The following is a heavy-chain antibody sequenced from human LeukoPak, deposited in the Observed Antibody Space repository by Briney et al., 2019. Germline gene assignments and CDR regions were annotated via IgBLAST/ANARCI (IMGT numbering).Heavy chain of an antibody. V-gene: IGHV3-30*18. J-gene: IGHJ6*04. CDR1: GFTFSSYG. Sequence: PGGSLRLSCAASGFTFSSYGMHWVRQAPGKGLEWVAVISYDGSNKYYADSVKGRSTISRDNSKNTLYLQMNSLRAEDTAVYYCAKPLWFGEMGYYGMDVWGKGTTVIVSS. CDR3: AKPLWFGEMGYYGMDV. CDR2: ISYDGSNK. D-gene: IGHD3-10*01.